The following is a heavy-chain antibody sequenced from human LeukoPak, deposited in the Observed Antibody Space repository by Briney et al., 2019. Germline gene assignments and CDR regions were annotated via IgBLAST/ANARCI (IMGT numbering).Heavy chain of an antibody. CDR2: ISSSGSTI. D-gene: IGHD6-13*01. Sequence: GGSLRLSWAASGFTFSDYYMSWIRQAPGKGLEWVSYISSSGSTIYYADSVKGRFTISRDNAKNSLYLQMNSLRAEDTAVYYCARDLLVPSAYYYYGMDVWGQGTTVTVSS. V-gene: IGHV3-11*01. CDR3: ARDLLVPSAYYYYGMDV. J-gene: IGHJ6*02. CDR1: GFTFSDYY.